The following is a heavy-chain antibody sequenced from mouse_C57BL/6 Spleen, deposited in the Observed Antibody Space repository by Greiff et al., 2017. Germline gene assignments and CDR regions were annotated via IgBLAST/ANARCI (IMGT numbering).Heavy chain of an antibody. V-gene: IGHV5-17*01. Sequence: EVKLMESGGGLVKPGGSLKLSCAASGFTFSDYGMHWVRQAPEKGLEWVAYISSGSSTIYYADTVKGRFTISRDNAKNTLFLQMTSLRSEATAMYYCASGYYLDYYAMDYWGQGTSVTVSS. D-gene: IGHD2-3*01. J-gene: IGHJ4*01. CDR3: ASGYYLDYYAMDY. CDR1: GFTFSDYG. CDR2: ISSGSSTI.